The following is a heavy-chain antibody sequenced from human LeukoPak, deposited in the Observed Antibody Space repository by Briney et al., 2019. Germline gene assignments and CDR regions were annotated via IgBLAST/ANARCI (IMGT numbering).Heavy chain of an antibody. Sequence: GASVKVSCKASGGTFSSYAISWVRQAPGQGLEWMGRIIPILGIADYAQKFQGRVTIAADKSTSTAYMELSSLRSEDTAVYYCARDLRIVGATHSTFDPWGQGTLVTVSS. J-gene: IGHJ5*02. D-gene: IGHD1-26*01. CDR1: GGTFSSYA. CDR3: ARDLRIVGATHSTFDP. V-gene: IGHV1-69*04. CDR2: IIPILGIA.